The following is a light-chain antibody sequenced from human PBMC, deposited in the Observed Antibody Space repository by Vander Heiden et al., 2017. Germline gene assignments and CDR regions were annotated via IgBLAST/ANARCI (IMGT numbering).Light chain of an antibody. J-gene: IGKJ2*01. CDR3: QQYGRSQYT. CDR1: QSVTSNY. Sequence: EIVFTHSPDTLSFSPGDRATLSCRASQSVTSNYLAWYQQRPGQAPRLLIYAAANRATGIPDKFSGSGSGTDFTLTISRLEPEDFAVYYCQQYGRSQYTFGQGTKLEIK. CDR2: AAA. V-gene: IGKV3-20*01.